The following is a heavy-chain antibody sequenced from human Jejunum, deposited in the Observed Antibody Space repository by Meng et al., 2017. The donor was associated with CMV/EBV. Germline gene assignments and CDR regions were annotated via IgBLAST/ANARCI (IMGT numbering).Heavy chain of an antibody. CDR3: ARELDNDGSWHFDD. J-gene: IGHJ4*02. CDR2: ISSTGRTI. CDR1: GVNFNIYS. Sequence: SGVNFNIYSINWVRQAPGGGLEWVSYISSTGRTIYHAKSVKGRVAVSRDNDMKSVFLQMNNLRVEDTAVYYCARELDNDGSWHFDDWGQGTLVTVSS. D-gene: IGHD5-24*01. V-gene: IGHV3-48*03.